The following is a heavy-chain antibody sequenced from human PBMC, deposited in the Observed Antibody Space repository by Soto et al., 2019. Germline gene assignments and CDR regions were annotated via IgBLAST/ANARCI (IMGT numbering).Heavy chain of an antibody. CDR2: IYYSGST. J-gene: IGHJ5*02. D-gene: IGHD5-12*01. V-gene: IGHV4-31*03. Sequence: NPSETLSLTCTVSGGSISSGGYYWSWIRQHPGKGLEWIGYIYYSGSTYYNPSLKSRVTISVDTSKNQFSLKLSSVTAADTAVYYCAREVPTILNGGFNSFDPWGQGTLVTVSS. CDR1: GGSISSGGYY. CDR3: AREVPTILNGGFNSFDP.